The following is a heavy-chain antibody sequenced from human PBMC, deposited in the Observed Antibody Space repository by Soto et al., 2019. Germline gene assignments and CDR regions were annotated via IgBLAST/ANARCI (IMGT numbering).Heavy chain of an antibody. CDR2: ISSVGTTT. CDR3: ASEGAQQYYYYGMDV. CDR1: GFTITDYY. V-gene: IGHV3-11*04. J-gene: IGHJ6*02. Sequence: PGGSLRLSCGAPGFTITDYYMSWIRQAPGKGLEWVSHISSVGTTTYYADSVKGRFSISMDNAKNSLYLQMNSLRAEDTAVYYCASEGAQQYYYYGMDVWGQGTTVTVSS.